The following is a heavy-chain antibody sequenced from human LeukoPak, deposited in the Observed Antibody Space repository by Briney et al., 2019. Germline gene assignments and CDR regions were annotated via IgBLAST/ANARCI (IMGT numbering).Heavy chain of an antibody. J-gene: IGHJ4*02. CDR1: GFTFSSYA. CDR3: AGGYCSGGSCYVLSY. CDR2: ISSNGGST. Sequence: PGGSLRLSCAASGFTFSSYAMHWVRQAPGKGLEYVSAISSNGGSTYYANSVKSRFTISRDNSKNTLYLQMGSLRAEDMAVYYCAGGYCSGGSCYVLSYWGQGTLVTVSS. D-gene: IGHD2-15*01. V-gene: IGHV3-64*01.